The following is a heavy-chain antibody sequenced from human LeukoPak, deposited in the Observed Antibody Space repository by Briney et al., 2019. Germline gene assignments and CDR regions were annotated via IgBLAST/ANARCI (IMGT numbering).Heavy chain of an antibody. CDR1: GFTVSSNY. V-gene: IGHV3-66*04. D-gene: IGHD3-22*01. J-gene: IGHJ4*02. Sequence: GGSLRLSCAASGFTVSSNYMSWVRQAPGKGLECVSVIYSGGSTYYADSVKGRFTISRDNSKNTLYLQMNSLRAEDTAVYYCAKPLYYYDSSGYRDYWGQGTLVTVSS. CDR3: AKPLYYYDSSGYRDY. CDR2: IYSGGST.